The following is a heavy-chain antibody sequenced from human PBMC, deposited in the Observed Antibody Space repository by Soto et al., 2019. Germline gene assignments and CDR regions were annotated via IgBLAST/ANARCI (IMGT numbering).Heavy chain of an antibody. CDR3: ASENYYGSGIQKHYYYGMDV. Sequence: GGSLRLSCAASGFTFSDYYMSWIHQAPGKGLEWVSYISSSSSYTNYADSVKGRFTISRDNAKNSLYLQMNSLRAEDTAVYYCASENYYGSGIQKHYYYGMDVWGQGTTVTVSS. D-gene: IGHD3-10*01. V-gene: IGHV3-11*06. J-gene: IGHJ6*02. CDR1: GFTFSDYY. CDR2: ISSSSSYT.